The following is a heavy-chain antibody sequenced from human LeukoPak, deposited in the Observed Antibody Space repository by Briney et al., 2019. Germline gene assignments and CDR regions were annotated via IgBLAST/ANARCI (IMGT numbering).Heavy chain of an antibody. V-gene: IGHV4-34*01. CDR1: GGSFSGYY. CDR3: ARGRDPYYYYGMDV. Sequence: PSETLSLTCAVYGGSFSGYYWRWIRQPPGKGLEWIGEINHSGSTNYNPSLKSRVTISVDTSKNQFSLKLSSVTAADTAVYYCARGRDPYYYYGMDVWGQGTTVTVSS. CDR2: INHSGST. J-gene: IGHJ6*02.